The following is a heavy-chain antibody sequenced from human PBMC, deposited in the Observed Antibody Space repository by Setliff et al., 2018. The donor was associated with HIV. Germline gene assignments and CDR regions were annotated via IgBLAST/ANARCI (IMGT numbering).Heavy chain of an antibody. Sequence: GGSLRLSCAASGFTFSSYAMSWVRQAPGKGLEWVSAISGSGGSTYYADSVKGRFTISRDNSKNTLYLQMNGLKAEDTAVYYCAKTRRYCSSTSCSNLFDYRGKGPRVAASS. D-gene: IGHD2-2*01. CDR2: ISGSGGST. CDR1: GFTFSSYA. J-gene: IGHJ4*02. V-gene: IGHV3-23*01. CDR3: AKTRRYCSSTSCSNLFDY.